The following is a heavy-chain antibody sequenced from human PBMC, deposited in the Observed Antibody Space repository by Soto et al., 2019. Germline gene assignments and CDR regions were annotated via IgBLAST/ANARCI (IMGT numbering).Heavy chain of an antibody. CDR1: GFTFFTSA. J-gene: IGHJ4*02. CDR3: AADPYCGGDCYFDY. Sequence: ASVKVSCKASGFTFFTSAVQWVRQARGQGLEWIGWIVVGSGNTNYAQKFQERVTITRDMSTNTAYMELTSLRSEDTAVYYCAADPYCGGDCYFDYWGQGIMVTV. CDR2: IVVGSGNT. V-gene: IGHV1-58*01. D-gene: IGHD2-21*02.